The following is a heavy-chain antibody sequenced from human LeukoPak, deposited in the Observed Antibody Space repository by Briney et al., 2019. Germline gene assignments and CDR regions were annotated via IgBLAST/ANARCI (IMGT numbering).Heavy chain of an antibody. CDR1: GFTFSSFE. D-gene: IGHD6-19*01. CDR3: ARDRGSSGWPYYFDY. V-gene: IGHV3-48*03. Sequence: GGSLRLSCAASGFTFSSFEMNWVRQAPGKGLDWVSYISSSGRTIYYADSVKGRFTFSRDNAKNSLYLQMNSLRAEDTAVYYCARDRGSSGWPYYFDYWGQGTLVTVSS. J-gene: IGHJ4*02. CDR2: ISSSGRTI.